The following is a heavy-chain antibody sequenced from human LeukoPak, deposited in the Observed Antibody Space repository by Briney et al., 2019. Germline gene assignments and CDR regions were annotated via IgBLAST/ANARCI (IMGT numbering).Heavy chain of an antibody. CDR1: GYAFTSYA. CDR2: INAGNGNT. D-gene: IGHD6-13*01. V-gene: IGHV1-3*01. J-gene: IGHJ4*02. Sequence: GASVKVSCKASGYAFTSYAMHWVRQAPGQRLEWMGWINAGNGNTKYSQKFQGRVTITRDTSASTAYMELSSLRSEDTAVYYCARDRQQLAFDYWGQGTLVTVSS. CDR3: ARDRQQLAFDY.